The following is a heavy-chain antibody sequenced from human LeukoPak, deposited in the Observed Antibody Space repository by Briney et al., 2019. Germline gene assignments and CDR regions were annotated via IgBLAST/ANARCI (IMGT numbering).Heavy chain of an antibody. CDR1: GGSISSHY. CDR3: GRDALVGYFSYYYMDV. Sequence: SETLSLTCTVSGGSISSHYWTWIRQSPVKGLEWIGDISNSGSTSYNPSLKSRVTISIDTSKNQFSLKLSSVTAADTAVYYCGRDALVGYFSYYYMDVWGKGTTVSVSS. CDR2: ISNSGST. D-gene: IGHD2-15*01. V-gene: IGHV4-59*11. J-gene: IGHJ6*03.